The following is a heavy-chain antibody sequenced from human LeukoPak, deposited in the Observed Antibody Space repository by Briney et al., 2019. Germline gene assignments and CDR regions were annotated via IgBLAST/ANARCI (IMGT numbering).Heavy chain of an antibody. Sequence: GGSLRLSCAASRFTFSSYSMNWVRQAPGKGLVWVSRINSDGSSTSYADSVKGRFTISRDNAKNTLYLQMNSLRAEDTAVYYCASGRLYYDSSGYYSGYYMDVWGKGTTVTVSS. CDR1: RFTFSSYS. CDR3: ASGRLYYDSSGYYSGYYMDV. CDR2: INSDGSST. D-gene: IGHD3-22*01. J-gene: IGHJ6*03. V-gene: IGHV3-74*01.